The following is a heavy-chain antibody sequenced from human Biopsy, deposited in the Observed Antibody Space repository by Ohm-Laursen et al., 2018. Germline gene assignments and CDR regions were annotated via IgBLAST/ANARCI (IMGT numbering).Heavy chain of an antibody. D-gene: IGHD2/OR15-2a*01. CDR2: IYYSGST. CDR3: ARATNSTGWPYYYFYGMDV. Sequence: SQTLSFTGTVSGGSISSDYWGWLGQTPGQGLEWIGNIYYSGSTNYNPSLKSRVTISVDTYKNQFSLRLNSVTAADTAVYYCARATNSTGWPYYYFYGMDVWGQGTTVTVSS. CDR1: GGSISSDY. V-gene: IGHV4-59*01. J-gene: IGHJ6*02.